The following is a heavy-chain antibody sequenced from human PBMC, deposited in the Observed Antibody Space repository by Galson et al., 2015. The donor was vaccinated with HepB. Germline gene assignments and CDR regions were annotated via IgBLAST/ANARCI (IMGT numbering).Heavy chain of an antibody. CDR2: TYYRSKWYN. Sequence: CAISGDSVSSHSASWNWIRQSPSRGLEWLGRTYYRSKWYNDYALSVKSRITINPDTSKNQFSLQLSSVTPEDTAVYYCARGGYSYLTSFKYWGQGTLVTVSS. CDR3: ARGGYSYLTSFKY. J-gene: IGHJ4*02. V-gene: IGHV6-1*01. CDR1: GDSVSSHSAS. D-gene: IGHD5-18*01.